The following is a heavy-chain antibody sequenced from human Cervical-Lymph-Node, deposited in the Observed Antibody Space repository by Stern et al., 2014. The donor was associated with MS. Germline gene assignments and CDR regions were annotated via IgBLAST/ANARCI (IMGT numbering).Heavy chain of an antibody. CDR3: ARQRYYYGSGDGMDV. CDR1: GYSFTSYW. J-gene: IGHJ6*02. V-gene: IGHV5-51*01. Sequence: EVQLVESGAEVKKPGESLKISCKGSGYSFTSYWIGWVRQMPGKGLEWMGVIYPGDSDTRYSPSCQGQVTISADKSISTAYLQWSSLKASDTAMYYCARQRYYYGSGDGMDVWGQGTTVTVSS. CDR2: IYPGDSDT. D-gene: IGHD3-10*01.